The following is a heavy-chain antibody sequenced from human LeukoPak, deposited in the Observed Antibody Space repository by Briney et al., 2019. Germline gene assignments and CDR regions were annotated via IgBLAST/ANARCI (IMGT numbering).Heavy chain of an antibody. CDR2: INFSGGTA. D-gene: IGHD1-20*01. CDR1: GFNFDSYA. Sequence: PGGSLRLSCAASGFNFDSYAMSWVRQAPGKGLEWVSGINFSGGTAYYIDSVKGHFTISRDNSKDTLYLQMNGLRAEDTAIYYCAKDRAAYNWEFDSWGQGTLVTVSS. J-gene: IGHJ4*02. CDR3: AKDRAAYNWEFDS. V-gene: IGHV3-23*01.